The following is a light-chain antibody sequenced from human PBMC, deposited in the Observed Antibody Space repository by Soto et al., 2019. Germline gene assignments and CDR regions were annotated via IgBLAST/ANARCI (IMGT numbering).Light chain of an antibody. J-gene: IGKJ5*01. CDR3: QQYGSSPVT. CDR2: RAS. Sequence: EIVLTQSPGTLSLSPGERATLSCRASQSVAGTYLAWYQQKPGQAPRLLIYRASSRATGIPDRFSGSGSGTDFTLPISRLEPEDFAVFYCQQYGSSPVTFGQGTRLEIK. CDR1: QSVAGTY. V-gene: IGKV3-20*01.